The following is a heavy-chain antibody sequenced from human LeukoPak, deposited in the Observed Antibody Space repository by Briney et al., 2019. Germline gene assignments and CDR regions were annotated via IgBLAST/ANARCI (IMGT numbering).Heavy chain of an antibody. CDR2: LYYSGST. CDR1: GGSISSYY. J-gene: IGHJ3*02. Sequence: SETLSLTCTVSGGSISSYYWSWIRQPPGKGLEWIGYLYYSGSTNYNPSLKSRVTISVDTSKNQFSLKLRSVTAADTAVYYCVSLRKRGGAFDNWGQGTMVTVSS. CDR3: VSLRKRGGAFDN. V-gene: IGHV4-59*12.